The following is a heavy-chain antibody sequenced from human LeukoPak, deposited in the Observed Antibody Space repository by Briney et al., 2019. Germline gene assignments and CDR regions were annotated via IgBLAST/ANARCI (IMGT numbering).Heavy chain of an antibody. V-gene: IGHV4-31*03. CDR3: AGVDCGSTSCYLPSGGFDP. D-gene: IGHD2-2*01. Sequence: PSETLSLTCTLSGDSICSGGYYSSSTRQHPGKCLEWIAYIYYSGSTYYNPSLNTRVTISVDTSKNEFSLKLSSVSAADTAVYYCAGVDCGSTSCYLPSGGFDPWGQGILVTVSS. J-gene: IGHJ5*02. CDR2: IYYSGST. CDR1: GDSICSGGYY.